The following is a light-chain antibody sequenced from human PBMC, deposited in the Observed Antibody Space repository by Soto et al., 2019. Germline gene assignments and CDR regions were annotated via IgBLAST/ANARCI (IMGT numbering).Light chain of an antibody. J-gene: IGKJ1*01. Sequence: IVLKQSPATLSFSPWQRSTLSYRASENVYNYLAWYQQIPGQPPRLLIYDASNRAAGVPARFSGSGSGTDLTLTISSLEPEDFAVYYCQQRNDWPRTFGQGTKVDIK. V-gene: IGKV3-11*01. CDR2: DAS. CDR3: QQRNDWPRT. CDR1: ENVYNY.